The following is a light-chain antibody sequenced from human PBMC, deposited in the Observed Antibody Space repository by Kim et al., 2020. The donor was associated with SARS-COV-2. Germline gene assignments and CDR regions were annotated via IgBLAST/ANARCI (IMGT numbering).Light chain of an antibody. CDR3: QQYNTNSTYT. V-gene: IGKV1-5*03. J-gene: IGKJ2*01. CDR2: KAF. CDR1: QNIGNR. Sequence: IIGRARQNIGNRLDWDQQTAEKTPEVPIYKAFSLERGVPSRFSGSGSGTEFTLTNSSLQPDDFATYYCQQYNTNSTYTFGQGTKMEI.